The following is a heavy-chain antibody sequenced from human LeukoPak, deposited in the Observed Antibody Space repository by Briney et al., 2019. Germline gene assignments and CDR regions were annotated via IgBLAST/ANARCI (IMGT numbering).Heavy chain of an antibody. D-gene: IGHD3-10*01. CDR3: ARAGMVRGVIKKTTYYFDY. CDR2: ISSSTTI. CDR1: GFTFINYS. V-gene: IGHV3-48*01. J-gene: IGHJ4*02. Sequence: PRGFLRLSCAASGFTFINYSMTWVRQAPGKGLEWVSYISSSTTIYYTDSVKGRFTISRDNTKNSLYLQMNSLRAGDTAVYYCARAGMVRGVIKKTTYYFDYWGQGTLVTVSS.